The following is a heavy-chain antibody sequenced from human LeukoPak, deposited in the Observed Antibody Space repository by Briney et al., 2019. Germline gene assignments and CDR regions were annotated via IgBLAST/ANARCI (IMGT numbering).Heavy chain of an antibody. Sequence: GGSLRLSCAASGFTFNNYAMTWVRQAPGKGLEWVSGISGSGGSTYYADSVKGRFTISRENSKDTLYLQMNTLGAEDTAIYYCAKGRSEVVLAAMNYWGQGTLVTVSS. V-gene: IGHV3-23*01. J-gene: IGHJ4*02. CDR1: GFTFNNYA. CDR3: AKGRSEVVLAAMNY. CDR2: ISGSGGST. D-gene: IGHD2-15*01.